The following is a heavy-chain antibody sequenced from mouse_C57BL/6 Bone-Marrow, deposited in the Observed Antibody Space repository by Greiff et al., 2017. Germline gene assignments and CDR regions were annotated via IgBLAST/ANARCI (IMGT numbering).Heavy chain of an antibody. CDR3: ARRHYGYYFAY. V-gene: IGHV8-12*01. CDR1: GFSLSTSGMG. J-gene: IGHJ2*01. D-gene: IGHD1-1*01. CDR2: IYWDDVK. Sequence: QVTLKVCGPGILQSSQTLSLTCSFSGFSLSTSGMGVSWIRQPSGKGLEWLAHIYWDDVKRYNPSLKSRLTISKDTSSNQVFLKFTSVDTADTATYYCARRHYGYYFAYWGQGTPLTVSS.